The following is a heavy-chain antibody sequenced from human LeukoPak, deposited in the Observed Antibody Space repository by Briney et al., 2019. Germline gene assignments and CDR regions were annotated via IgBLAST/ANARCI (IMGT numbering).Heavy chain of an antibody. Sequence: SETLSLTCTVSGGSISSYYWSWIRQPPGKGLEWIGYIYYSGSTNYNPSLKSRVTISVDTSKNQFSLKLSSVTAADTAVYYCARVRWECSSTGCYRYGMDVWGQGTTVTVSS. D-gene: IGHD2-2*01. CDR1: GGSISSYY. CDR2: IYYSGST. V-gene: IGHV4-59*01. J-gene: IGHJ6*02. CDR3: ARVRWECSSTGCYRYGMDV.